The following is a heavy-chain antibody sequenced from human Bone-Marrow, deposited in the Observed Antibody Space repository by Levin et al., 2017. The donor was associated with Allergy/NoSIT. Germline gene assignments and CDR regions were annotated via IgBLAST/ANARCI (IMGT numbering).Heavy chain of an antibody. D-gene: IGHD5-18*01. CDR3: VAWIELWFS. CDR2: ISGSGSLI. V-gene: IGHV3-48*03. J-gene: IGHJ5*02. Sequence: PSETLSLTCAASGFSFRSHEMNWIRQAPGKALEWVSFISGSGSLIYYADSVKGRFTISRDNAKNSLHLQMNSLRADDTAVYYCVAWIELWFSWGQGTLVTVSS. CDR1: GFSFRSHE.